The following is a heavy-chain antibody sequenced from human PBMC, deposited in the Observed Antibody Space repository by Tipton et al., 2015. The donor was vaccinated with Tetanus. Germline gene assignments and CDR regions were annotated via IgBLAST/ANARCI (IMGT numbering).Heavy chain of an antibody. J-gene: IGHJ6*02. CDR2: IDPYSGDS. Sequence: QLVQSGAELKKPGASVKVSCTASGYTFTGYYMYWVRQAPGQGLEWVGWIDPYSGDSIYAQNFQGRVTMTRDTSISTVYMERSRLRSDDTAVYYCARDRGDYIYYGMDVWGPGTTVTVSS. CDR1: GYTFTGYY. D-gene: IGHD3-22*01. V-gene: IGHV1-2*02. CDR3: ARDRGDYIYYGMDV.